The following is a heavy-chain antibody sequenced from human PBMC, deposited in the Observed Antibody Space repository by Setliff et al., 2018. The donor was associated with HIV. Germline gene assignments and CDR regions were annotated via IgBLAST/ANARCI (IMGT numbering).Heavy chain of an antibody. CDR2: ADPEDGET. CDR3: ARDFGGYCSSMSCPGLFDP. CDR1: GYTFTDYY. V-gene: IGHV1-69-2*01. J-gene: IGHJ5*02. D-gene: IGHD2-2*01. Sequence: GASVKVSCKASGYTFTDYYMHWVQQAPGKGLEWMGRADPEDGETIYAEKFQGRVTITADTSTDTAYMELSSLRSEDTAVYYCARDFGGYCSSMSCPGLFDPWGQGTLVTVSS.